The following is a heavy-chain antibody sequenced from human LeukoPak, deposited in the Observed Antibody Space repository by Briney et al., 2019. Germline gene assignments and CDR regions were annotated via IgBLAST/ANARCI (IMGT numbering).Heavy chain of an antibody. J-gene: IGHJ4*02. CDR3: ATVPATVVRTPSFFDY. D-gene: IGHD4-23*01. V-gene: IGHV1-24*01. CDR2: FDPEDGET. Sequence: GASVKVSCKVSGYTLTELSMHWVRQAPGKGLEWMGGFDPEDGETIYAQKFQGRVTMTEDTSTDTAYMELSSLRSEDTAVYYCATVPATVVRTPSFFDYWGQGTLVTVSS. CDR1: GYTLTELS.